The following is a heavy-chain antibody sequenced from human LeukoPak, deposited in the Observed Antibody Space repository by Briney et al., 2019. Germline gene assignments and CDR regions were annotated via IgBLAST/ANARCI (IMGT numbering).Heavy chain of an antibody. V-gene: IGHV1-69*13. Sequence: PVKVSCKASGGSFTIYGISWVRQAPGQGLEWMGGIIPVFGSPNYGQKFQGRVTITADESTSTAYMELSSLTSEDTAIYYCARDYDINNFRFSDFWGQGTLITVSS. CDR3: ARDYDINNFRFSDF. J-gene: IGHJ4*02. D-gene: IGHD3-9*01. CDR2: IIPVFGSP. CDR1: GGSFTIYG.